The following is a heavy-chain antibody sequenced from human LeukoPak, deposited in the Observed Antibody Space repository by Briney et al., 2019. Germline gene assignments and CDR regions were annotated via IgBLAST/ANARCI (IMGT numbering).Heavy chain of an antibody. Sequence: ASVKVSCKASGYTFTSHDINWVRQATGQGLEWMGWLNPNSGSTGYAQKFQDRVTITRNTSISTAYMELSSLRSEDTAVYYCARRVGYAAFDIWGQGTMVTVSS. V-gene: IGHV1-8*03. CDR1: GYTFTSHD. J-gene: IGHJ3*02. CDR3: ARRVGYAAFDI. D-gene: IGHD3-16*01. CDR2: LNPNSGST.